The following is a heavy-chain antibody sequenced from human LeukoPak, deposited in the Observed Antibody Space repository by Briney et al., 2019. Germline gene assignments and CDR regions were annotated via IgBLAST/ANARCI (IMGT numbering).Heavy chain of an antibody. D-gene: IGHD3-3*01. V-gene: IGHV3-7*02. CDR1: GFTFSSHW. CDR3: ARRGITISGVLIYHYSGLDV. Sequence: GGSLRLSCAGSGFTFSSHWMNWVRQAPGKGLEWVASIKDDGSEKHFLDSVSGRFAISRDNAKNSLYLQMSSLRAEDTAVYYCARRGITISGVLIYHYSGLDVWGQGTTVTVSS. J-gene: IGHJ6*02. CDR2: IKDDGSEK.